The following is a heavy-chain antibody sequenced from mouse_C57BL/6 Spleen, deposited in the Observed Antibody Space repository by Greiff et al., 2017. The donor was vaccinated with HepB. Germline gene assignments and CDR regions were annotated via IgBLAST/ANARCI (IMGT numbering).Heavy chain of an antibody. CDR1: GFSLTSYG. CDR3: AKPSPIYYDYGYAMDY. CDR2: IWRGGST. Sequence: QVQLQQSGPGLVQPSQSLSITCTVSGFSLTSYGVHWVRQSPGKGLEWLGVIWRGGSTDYNAAFMSRLSITKDNSKSQVFFKMNSLQADDTAIYYCAKPSPIYYDYGYAMDYWGQGTSVTVSS. V-gene: IGHV2-5*01. D-gene: IGHD2-4*01. J-gene: IGHJ4*01.